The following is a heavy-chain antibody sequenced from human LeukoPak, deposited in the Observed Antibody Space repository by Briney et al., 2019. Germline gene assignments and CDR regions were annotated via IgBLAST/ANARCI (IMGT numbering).Heavy chain of an antibody. CDR1: GFTFSSYY. Sequence: GGSLRLSCAASGFTFSSYYMNCVRQAPGKGLEWVSSISSSSSYIYYADSVKGRFTISRDTAKNSLYLQMNSLRAEDTAVYYCARAYCSGGSCYPFDYWGQGTLVTVSS. V-gene: IGHV3-21*01. CDR3: ARAYCSGGSCYPFDY. D-gene: IGHD2-15*01. CDR2: ISSSSSYI. J-gene: IGHJ4*02.